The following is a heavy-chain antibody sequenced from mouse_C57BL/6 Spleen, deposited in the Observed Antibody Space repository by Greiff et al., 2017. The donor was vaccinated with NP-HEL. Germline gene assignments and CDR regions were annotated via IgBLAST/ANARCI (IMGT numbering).Heavy chain of an antibody. D-gene: IGHD5-1*01. J-gene: IGHJ1*03. CDR2: ISSGGSYT. V-gene: IGHV5-6*01. CDR1: GFTFSSYG. Sequence: EVKLVESGGDLVKPGGSLKLSCAASGFTFSSYGMSWVRQTPDKRLEWVATISSGGSYTYYPDSGKGRFTNSRDNAKNTLYLQMSSLKSEDTAMYYCASHTYQGWYFGVWGTGATVTVSS. CDR3: ASHTYQGWYFGV.